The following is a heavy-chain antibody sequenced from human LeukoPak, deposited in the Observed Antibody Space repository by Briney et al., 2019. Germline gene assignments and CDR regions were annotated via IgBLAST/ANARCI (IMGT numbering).Heavy chain of an antibody. J-gene: IGHJ5*02. D-gene: IGHD5-18*01. CDR2: IYHSGST. V-gene: IGHV4-38-2*02. CDR1: GYSISSGYY. CDR3: ARVVDTAMGDWFDP. Sequence: SETLSLTCTVSGYSISSGYYWGWIRQPPGKGLEWIGSIYHSGSTYYNPSLKSRVTISVDTSKNQFSLKLSSVTAADTAVYYCARVVDTAMGDWFDPWGQGTLVTVSS.